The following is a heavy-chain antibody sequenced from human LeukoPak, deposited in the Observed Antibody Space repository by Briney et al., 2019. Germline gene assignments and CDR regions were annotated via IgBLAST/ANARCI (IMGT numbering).Heavy chain of an antibody. D-gene: IGHD3-10*01. CDR3: ARASLYGTGSYYSDY. J-gene: IGHJ4*02. CDR2: IYTDGRT. Sequence: PGGSLRLSCAASGFTVSSKYMNWVRQAPGKGLEWVSVIYTDGRTFYADSVKARFTISRDNSKNTLYLQMNSLRAEDTAVYYCARASLYGTGSYYSDYWGLGTPVTVSS. V-gene: IGHV3-66*01. CDR1: GFTVSSKY.